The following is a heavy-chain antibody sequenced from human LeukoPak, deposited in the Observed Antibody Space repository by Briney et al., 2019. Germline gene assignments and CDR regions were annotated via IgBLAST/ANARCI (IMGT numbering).Heavy chain of an antibody. CDR3: ARDWFGFDN. D-gene: IGHD3-10*01. CDR1: GFMFSDYW. J-gene: IGHJ4*02. V-gene: IGHV3-7*04. CDR2: IKQHDGREK. Sequence: PGGSLRLSCAASGFMFSDYWMSWVRQAPGKGLEWVANIKQHDGREKYYVDSVKGRFTISRDNAKNSLYLQMNSLRAEDTAVYYCARDWFGFDNWGQGTLVTVSS.